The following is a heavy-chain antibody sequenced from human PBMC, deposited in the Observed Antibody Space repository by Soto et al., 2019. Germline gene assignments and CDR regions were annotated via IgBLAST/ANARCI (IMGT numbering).Heavy chain of an antibody. CDR2: IWYDGSNK. J-gene: IGHJ6*02. D-gene: IGHD4-17*01. Sequence: SGGSLRLSCAASGFTFSSYGMHWVRQAPGKGLEWVAVIWYDGSNKYYADSVKGRFTISRDNSKNTLYLQMNSLRAEDTAVYYCASLYGDYDYYGMDVWGQGTTVTVSS. CDR1: GFTFSSYG. V-gene: IGHV3-33*01. CDR3: ASLYGDYDYYGMDV.